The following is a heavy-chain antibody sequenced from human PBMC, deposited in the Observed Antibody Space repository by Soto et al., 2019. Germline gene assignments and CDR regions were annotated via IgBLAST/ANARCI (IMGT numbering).Heavy chain of an antibody. J-gene: IGHJ3*02. CDR2: ISWDSGST. V-gene: IGHV3-43*01. Sequence: GGSLRLSCAASGFTFDDYTMHWVRQAPGKGLEWVSLISWDSGSTYYADSVKGRFTISRDNSKNSLYLQMNSLRTEDTALYYCAKAFSGYDWGAFDIWGQGTMVTVSS. CDR1: GFTFDDYT. CDR3: AKAFSGYDWGAFDI. D-gene: IGHD5-12*01.